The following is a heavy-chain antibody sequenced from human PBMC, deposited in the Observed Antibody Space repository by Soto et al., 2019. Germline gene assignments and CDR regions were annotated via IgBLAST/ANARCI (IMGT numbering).Heavy chain of an antibody. V-gene: IGHV3-21*01. D-gene: IGHD3-22*01. CDR2: ISSSSSYI. CDR3: ASATMIVGIDAFDI. Sequence: EVQLVESGGGLVKPGGSLRLSCAASGFTFSSYSMNWVRQAPGKGLEWVSSISSSSSYIYYADSVKGRFTISRDNAKNSLYLQMNSLRAEDTAVYYCASATMIVGIDAFDIWGQGTMVTVSS. CDR1: GFTFSSYS. J-gene: IGHJ3*02.